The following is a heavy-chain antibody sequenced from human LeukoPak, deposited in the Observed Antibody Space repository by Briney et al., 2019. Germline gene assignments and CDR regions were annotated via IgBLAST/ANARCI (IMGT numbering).Heavy chain of an antibody. CDR3: ARSSGWYLSHAFDI. V-gene: IGHV4-59*08. D-gene: IGHD6-19*01. CDR2: IYYSGST. Sequence: KPSETLSLTCTVSGGSISSYYWSWIRQPPGKGLECIGYIYYSGSTNYNPSLKSRVTISVDTSKNQFSLKLSSVTAADTAVYYCARSSGWYLSHAFDIWGQGTMVTVSS. CDR1: GGSISSYY. J-gene: IGHJ3*02.